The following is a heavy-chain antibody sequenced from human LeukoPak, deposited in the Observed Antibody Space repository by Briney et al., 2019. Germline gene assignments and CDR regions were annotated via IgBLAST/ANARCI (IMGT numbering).Heavy chain of an antibody. CDR2: MNPNSGNT. J-gene: IGHJ3*02. V-gene: IGHV1-8*01. CDR1: GYTFTSYD. CDR3: ARVRRSYYDSSHDAFDI. Sequence: ASVKVSCKASGYTFTSYDINWARQATGQGLEWMGWMNPNSGNTGYAQKFQGRVTMTRNTSISTAYMELSSLRSEDTAVYYCARVRRSYYDSSHDAFDIWGQGTMVTVSS. D-gene: IGHD3-22*01.